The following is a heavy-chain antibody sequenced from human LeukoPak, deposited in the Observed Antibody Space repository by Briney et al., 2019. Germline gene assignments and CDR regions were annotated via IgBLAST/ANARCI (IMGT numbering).Heavy chain of an antibody. CDR2: IDFSGST. J-gene: IGHJ4*02. CDR3: ARDSCSSTSCRKKFDN. CDR1: GDSISSANYY. Sequence: SETLSLTCTVSGDSISSANYYWGWVRQPPGTGLEWVGSIDFSGSTYYNPSLKSRVTISVETSKVQFSLKLSSVTAADTAVYYCARDSCSSTSCRKKFDNWGQGTLVTVSS. V-gene: IGHV4-39*07. D-gene: IGHD2-2*01.